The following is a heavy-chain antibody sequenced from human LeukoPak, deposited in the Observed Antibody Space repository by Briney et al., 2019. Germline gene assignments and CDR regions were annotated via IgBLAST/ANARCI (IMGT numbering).Heavy chain of an antibody. V-gene: IGHV4-4*07. CDR2: IYTSGST. J-gene: IGHJ6*03. CDR1: GGSISSYY. D-gene: IGHD3-10*01. Sequence: SETLSLTCTVSGGSISSYYWSWIRQPAGKGLEWIGRIYTSGSTNYNPSLKSRVTMSVDTSKNQFSLKLSSVTAADTAVYYCARHYYGSGTTPGYYYYYMDVWGKGTTVTISS. CDR3: ARHYYGSGTTPGYYYYYMDV.